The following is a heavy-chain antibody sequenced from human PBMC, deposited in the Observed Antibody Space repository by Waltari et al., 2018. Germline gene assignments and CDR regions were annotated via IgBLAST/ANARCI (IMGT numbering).Heavy chain of an antibody. Sequence: QVQLVESGGGVVQPGRSLRLSCAASGFTFSSYGMHWVRQAPGKGLAWVAVIWYEGSNKYYADSVKGRFTISRDNSKNTLYLQMNSLRAEDTAVYYCARDLEYGYYYYYYYGMDVWGQGTTVTVSS. CDR3: ARDLEYGYYYYYYYGMDV. D-gene: IGHD5-18*01. V-gene: IGHV3-33*01. CDR1: GFTFSSYG. J-gene: IGHJ6*02. CDR2: IWYEGSNK.